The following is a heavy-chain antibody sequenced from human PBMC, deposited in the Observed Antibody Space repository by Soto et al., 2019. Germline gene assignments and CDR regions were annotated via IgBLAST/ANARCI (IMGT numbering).Heavy chain of an antibody. CDR3: ARHSHRASYYWAFVI. CDR1: GYSFTTYW. Sequence: PGESLKISCEASGYSFTTYWIGWVRQMPGKGLECMGIISPDASDTRYSPSLQGQVTISAAKSINTAALQWSSLKASDTAMYYCARHSHRASYYWAFVIWGQGTMVTVSS. D-gene: IGHD3-10*01. V-gene: IGHV5-51*01. CDR2: ISPDASDT. J-gene: IGHJ3*02.